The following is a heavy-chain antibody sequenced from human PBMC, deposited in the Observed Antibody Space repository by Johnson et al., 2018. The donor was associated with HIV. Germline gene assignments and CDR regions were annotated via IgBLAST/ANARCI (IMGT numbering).Heavy chain of an antibody. J-gene: IGHJ3*01. Sequence: KGLEWVAVISYDGSNKYYADSVKGRFTISRDNARNSLHLQMNSLRAEDTAVYYCARKGDAFDFWGQGTMVTVSS. V-gene: IGHV3-30*04. CDR3: ARKGDAFDF. CDR2: ISYDGSNK.